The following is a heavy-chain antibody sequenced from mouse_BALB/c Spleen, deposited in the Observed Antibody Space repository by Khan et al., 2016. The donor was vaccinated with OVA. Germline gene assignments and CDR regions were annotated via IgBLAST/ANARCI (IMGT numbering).Heavy chain of an antibody. J-gene: IGHJ3*01. CDR2: INPYNGDS. Sequence: VHVKQSGPELVKPGDSMKISCKASGYSFTDYTMNWVKQSHGKNLEWIGLINPYNGDSNYNQKFKGKATLTVDKSSSTADMELLSLTSEDSAVXYGARSGYGGFAYWGQGTLVTVSA. V-gene: IGHV1-18*01. CDR1: GYSFTDYT. CDR3: ARSGYGGFAY. D-gene: IGHD1-2*01.